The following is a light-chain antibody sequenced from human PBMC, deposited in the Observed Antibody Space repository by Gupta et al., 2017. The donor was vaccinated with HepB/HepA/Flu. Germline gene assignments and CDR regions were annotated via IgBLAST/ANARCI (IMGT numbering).Light chain of an antibody. CDR2: NSD. V-gene: IGLV1-44*01. CDR1: SSNIGRNT. J-gene: IGLJ1*01. CDR3: AAWDDSLKAYV. Sequence: QSVLPQPPSASGTPGQTVTISCSGSSSNIGRNTVDWYQHVPGTAPKLLIYNSDQRPSGVPDRFSGSKSDTSASLATSGLHSEDEADYYCAAWDDSLKAYVFGSGTKVTVL.